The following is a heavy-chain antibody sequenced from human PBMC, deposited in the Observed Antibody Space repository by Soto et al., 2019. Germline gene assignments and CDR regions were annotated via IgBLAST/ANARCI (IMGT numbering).Heavy chain of an antibody. CDR1: GGSFSGYF. D-gene: IGHD1-1*01. Sequence: SETLSLTCTVSGGSFSGYFWTWIRQPPGKGLEWLAEINHSGITNYNPSVESRVSMSVDTSKNQFSLRLYSVTAADTAVYYCVRGPYNYNSRYFDYWGQGPLVSVSS. J-gene: IGHJ4*02. V-gene: IGHV4-34*01. CDR2: INHSGIT. CDR3: VRGPYNYNSRYFDY.